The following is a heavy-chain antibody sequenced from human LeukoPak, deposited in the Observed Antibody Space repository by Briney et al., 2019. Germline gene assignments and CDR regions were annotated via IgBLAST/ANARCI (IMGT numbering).Heavy chain of an antibody. CDR1: GGSISSSSYY. D-gene: IGHD5-24*01. CDR3: ARRDGYNPFDY. CDR2: IYYSGST. V-gene: IGHV4-39*01. J-gene: IGHJ4*02. Sequence: PSETLSLTCTVSGGSISSSSYYWGWIRQPPGKGLEWIGSIYYSGSTYYNPSLKSRVTISVDTSKNQFPLKLSSVTAADTAVYYCARRDGYNPFDYWGQGTLVTVSS.